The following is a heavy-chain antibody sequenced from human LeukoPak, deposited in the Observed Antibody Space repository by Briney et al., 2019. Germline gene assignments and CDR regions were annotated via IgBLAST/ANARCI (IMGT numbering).Heavy chain of an antibody. CDR1: GGSISGYY. CDR2: IDDSGNT. CDR3: ARSDYHNSGSHTVFDAFDI. J-gene: IGHJ3*02. D-gene: IGHD3-10*01. V-gene: IGHV4-59*01. Sequence: SETLSLTCTESGGSISGYYWSWIRRPPGKGLEWIGYIDDSGNTNYNPSLKSQVTISVDKSKNQFSLKLSFVTAADTAMYYCARSDYHNSGSHTVFDAFDIWGQGTRVTVSS.